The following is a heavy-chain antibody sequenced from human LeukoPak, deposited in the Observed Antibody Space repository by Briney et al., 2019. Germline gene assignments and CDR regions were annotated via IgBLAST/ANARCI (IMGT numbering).Heavy chain of an antibody. V-gene: IGHV3-74*03. CDR2: INNDGSTT. CDR1: GFTFSSHW. CDR3: ARHHGDYYALDI. J-gene: IGHJ3*02. Sequence: PGGSLRLSCSASGFTFSSHWMHWVRHAPGKGLAWVSRINNDGSTTTYADSVKGRFTISRDNAKNTLYLQMDSLGAEDTAVYYCARHHGDYYALDIWGRGTMVTVSS. D-gene: IGHD4-17*01.